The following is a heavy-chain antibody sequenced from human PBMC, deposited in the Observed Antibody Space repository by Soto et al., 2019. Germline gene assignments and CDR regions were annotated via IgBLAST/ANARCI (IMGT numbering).Heavy chain of an antibody. CDR1: GFTFSSYG. Sequence: GGSLRLSCAASGFTFSSYGMHWVRQAPGKGLEWVAVIWYDGSNKYYADSVKGRFTISRDNSKNTLYLQMNSLRDEDTDVYYCARVYGWIVVVPAARSWYGMDVWGQGTTVTVSS. D-gene: IGHD2-2*01. CDR2: IWYDGSNK. V-gene: IGHV3-33*01. J-gene: IGHJ6*02. CDR3: ARVYGWIVVVPAARSWYGMDV.